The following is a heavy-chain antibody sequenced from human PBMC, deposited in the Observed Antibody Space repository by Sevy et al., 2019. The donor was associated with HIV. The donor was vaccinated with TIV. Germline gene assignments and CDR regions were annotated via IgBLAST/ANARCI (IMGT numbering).Heavy chain of an antibody. D-gene: IGHD1-26*01. V-gene: IGHV3-7*03. CDR1: GFTFSHYW. J-gene: IGHJ6*02. CDR3: ARDCNSATCLWGLDV. Sequence: GGSLRLSCAASGFTFSHYWMTWVRQAPGKGPEWVANIKGDGSEKYYVDSVRGRFTISSDNAKNSLYLQMNSLGGEDTALYYCARDCNSATCLWGLDVWGQGTTVTVSS. CDR2: IKGDGSEK.